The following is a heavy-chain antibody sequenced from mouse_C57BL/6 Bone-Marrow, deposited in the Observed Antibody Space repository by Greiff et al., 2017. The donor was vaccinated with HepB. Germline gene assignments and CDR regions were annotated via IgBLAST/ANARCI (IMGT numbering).Heavy chain of an antibody. Sequence: VHLVESGGGLVKPGGSLKLSCAAPGFTFSDYGFHWVRQAPENGLEWVAYVSSGSSTIYYADTVKGRFTISRDNAKNTLFLQMTSLRADDTAMYYCARGYYGSRPYWYFDVWGTGTTVTVSS. D-gene: IGHD1-1*01. V-gene: IGHV5-17*01. CDR2: VSSGSSTI. J-gene: IGHJ1*03. CDR3: ARGYYGSRPYWYFDV. CDR1: GFTFSDYG.